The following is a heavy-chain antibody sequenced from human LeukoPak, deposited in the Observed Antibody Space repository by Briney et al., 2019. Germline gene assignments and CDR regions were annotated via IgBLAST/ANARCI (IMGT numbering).Heavy chain of an antibody. CDR3: ARGFKGIASNYYYYYMDV. CDR2: ISAYNGNT. V-gene: IGHV1-18*01. J-gene: IGHJ6*03. D-gene: IGHD6-13*01. CDR1: GYTFTGYG. Sequence: ASVKVSCKASGYTFTGYGISWVRQAPGQGLEWMGWISAYNGNTNYAQKFQGRVTMTRNTSISTAYMELSSLRSEDTAVYYCARGFKGIASNYYYYYMDVWGKGTTVTISS.